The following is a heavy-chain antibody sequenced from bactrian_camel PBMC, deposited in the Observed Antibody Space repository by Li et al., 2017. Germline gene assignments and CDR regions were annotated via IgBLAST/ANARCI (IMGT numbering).Heavy chain of an antibody. J-gene: IGHJ7*01. CDR2: IDGDGRT. D-gene: IGHD1*01. V-gene: IGHV3S53*01. CDR1: GYTGSRYC. Sequence: HVQLVESGGASVQAGGSLRLSCVAPGYTGSRYCMGWFRQRPDEERARVATIDGDGRTNYADSVKGRFTLFKENDKNILHLQMSSLQPEDTAMYYCAAEIRLAWASSCVQTLERDSGANMDYRGKGTQVTVS.